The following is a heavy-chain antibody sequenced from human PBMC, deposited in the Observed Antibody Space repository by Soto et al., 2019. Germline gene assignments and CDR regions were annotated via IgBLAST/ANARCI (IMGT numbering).Heavy chain of an antibody. CDR2: IRSKTDGATT. J-gene: IGHJ5*02. Sequence: EAQVVESGGGLVKPGGSLRLSCVASGFTFTNAWMNWVRQAPGKGLEWVGRIRSKTDGATTEYAAPVKGRFTISRDDSKNTVYLQMSSLKTEDTAVSSCATDSSRGWDRFDPWGQGTLVSVSS. V-gene: IGHV3-15*07. CDR3: ATDSSRGWDRFDP. CDR1: GFTFTNAW. D-gene: IGHD6-19*01.